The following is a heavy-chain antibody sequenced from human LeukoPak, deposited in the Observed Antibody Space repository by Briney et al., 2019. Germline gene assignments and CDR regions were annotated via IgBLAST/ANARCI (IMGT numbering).Heavy chain of an antibody. CDR1: GFPFSSYS. V-gene: IGHV3-21*06. D-gene: IGHD1-26*01. CDR3: ARGVGATHFDC. Sequence: GGPLRLSCEASGFPFSSYSMNWVRQAPGRGPEWVSLISTTSTSIYYADSVKGRFTVSRDNAKNSLYLQMNSLRAEDTAVYYCARGVGATHFDCWGQGTLVTVST. J-gene: IGHJ4*02. CDR2: ISTTSTSI.